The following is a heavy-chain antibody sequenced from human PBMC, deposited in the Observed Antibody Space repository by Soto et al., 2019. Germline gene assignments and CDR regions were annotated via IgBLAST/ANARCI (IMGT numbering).Heavy chain of an antibody. J-gene: IGHJ5*02. V-gene: IGHV1-2*02. CDR1: GYTFTALC. CDR2: VNPNTGVT. Sequence: QVQLVQSGSEVKKPGASVKVSCQASGYTFTALCMNWVRQAPGQGLEWMGWVNPNTGVTKYAQKFQGRVTMTRDTSINTAYMELSGLTSDDTAVYYCTTLRLDPWGQGTLVTVSS. CDR3: TTLRLDP. D-gene: IGHD3-9*01.